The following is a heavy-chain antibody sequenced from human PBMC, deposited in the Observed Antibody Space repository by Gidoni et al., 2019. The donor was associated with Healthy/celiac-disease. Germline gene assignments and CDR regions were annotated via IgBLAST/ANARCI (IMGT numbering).Heavy chain of an antibody. D-gene: IGHD6-13*01. CDR1: GFTFSSYA. V-gene: IGHV3-30-3*01. CDR3: ARDSSSWYARRDWFDP. Sequence: QVQLVESGGGVVQPGRSLRLPCAASGFTFSSYAMHWVRQAPGKGLEWVAVISYDGSNKYYADSVKGRFTISRDNSKNTLYLQMNSLRAEDTAVYYCARDSSSWYARRDWFDPWGQGTLVTVSS. CDR2: ISYDGSNK. J-gene: IGHJ5*02.